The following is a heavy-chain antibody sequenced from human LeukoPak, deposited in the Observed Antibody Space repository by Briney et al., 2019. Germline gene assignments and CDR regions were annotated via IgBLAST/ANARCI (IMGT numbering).Heavy chain of an antibody. CDR2: INHSGST. D-gene: IGHD3-3*01. J-gene: IGHJ3*02. CDR1: GGSFSGYY. CDR3: ASLSFWSGYHDAFDI. V-gene: IGHV4-34*01. Sequence: NPSETLSLTCAVYGGSFSGYYWSWIRQPPGKGLEWIGEINHSGSTNYNPSLKSRVTISVGTSKNQFSLKLSSVTAADTAVYYCASLSFWSGYHDAFDIWGQGTMVTVSS.